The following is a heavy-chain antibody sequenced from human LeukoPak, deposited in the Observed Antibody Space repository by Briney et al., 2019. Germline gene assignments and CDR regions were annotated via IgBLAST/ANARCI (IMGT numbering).Heavy chain of an antibody. J-gene: IGHJ4*02. CDR3: ARGILGSFDY. Sequence: SETLSLTCAVYGGSFSGYYWSWIRQPPGKGLEWIGEINHSGSTNYNPSLKSRVTISVDTSKNQFSLKLSSVTAADTAVYYCARGILGSFDYWGQGTLVTVSS. CDR1: GGSFSGYY. D-gene: IGHD2-15*01. V-gene: IGHV4-34*01. CDR2: INHSGST.